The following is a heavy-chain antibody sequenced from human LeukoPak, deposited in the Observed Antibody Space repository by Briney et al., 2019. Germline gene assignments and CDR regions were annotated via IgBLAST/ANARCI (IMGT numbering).Heavy chain of an antibody. CDR2: ISHSRST. Sequence: SETLSLTCAVSGYSISSDYYWDWIRQPPGKGLEWIGSISHSRSTYYNPSLKSRVTISVDTSKNQFSLKLSSVPAADTAVYYCARISLNKWGLLDRGQGTLVTVSS. D-gene: IGHD3-22*01. CDR3: ARISLNKWGLLD. J-gene: IGHJ4*02. V-gene: IGHV4-38-2*01. CDR1: GYSISSDYY.